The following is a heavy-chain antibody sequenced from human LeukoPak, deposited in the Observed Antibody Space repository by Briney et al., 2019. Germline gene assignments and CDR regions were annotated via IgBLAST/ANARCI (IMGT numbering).Heavy chain of an antibody. CDR2: IDPDTGDT. D-gene: IGHD3-22*01. V-gene: IGHV1-2*02. Sequence: ASVKVSCKPSGYTLIDHYLHWVRQAPGQVLESLGWIDPDTGDTNYPQKFQGRVTMTRDTSSSTAYMELNRLRSDDTAVYYCARAGHNSNSGGYDFWGLGTLVTVSS. J-gene: IGHJ4*02. CDR1: GYTLIDHY. CDR3: ARAGHNSNSGGYDF.